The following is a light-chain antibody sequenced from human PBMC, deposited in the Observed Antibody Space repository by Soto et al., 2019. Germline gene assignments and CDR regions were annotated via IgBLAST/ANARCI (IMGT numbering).Light chain of an antibody. V-gene: IGKV1-39*01. CDR2: GAS. CDR3: QQSFNAEVT. CDR1: QSISTF. J-gene: IGKJ4*01. Sequence: DIQMTQSPSSLSASVGDNVIITCRASQSISTFLNWYQQNPGKAPKLLIYGASSLRSVVPSRFIGSGTGTDVTLSINSLQPEDYATYYCQQSFNAEVTFGGGTKVEI.